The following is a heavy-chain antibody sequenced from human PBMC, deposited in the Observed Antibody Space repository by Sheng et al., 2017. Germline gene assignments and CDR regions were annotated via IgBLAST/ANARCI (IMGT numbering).Heavy chain of an antibody. V-gene: IGHV3-66*01. D-gene: IGHD3-22*01. CDR1: GFSVSRNY. Sequence: EVQLVESGGGLVKPGGSLRLSCASSGFSVSRNYITWVRRAPGNVIEWVSLIYTGGGTTYADSVRGRFSIYRDNSKNTVYLQMNSLRAEDTAEYFCARGADDGRAYWAFDIWGQGTMVAVSS. CDR2: IYTGGGT. CDR3: ARGADDGRAYWAFDI. J-gene: IGHJ3*02.